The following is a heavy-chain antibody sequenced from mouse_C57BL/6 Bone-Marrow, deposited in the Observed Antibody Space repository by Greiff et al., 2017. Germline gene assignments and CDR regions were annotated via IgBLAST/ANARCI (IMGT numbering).Heavy chain of an antibody. Sequence: VQLQQSGAELVRPGPSVKVSCKASGYAFTNYLIEWVKQRPGQGLEWIGVINPGSGGTNYNEKFKGKATLTADKSSSTAYMQLRSLTSEDSAVYFCARSAYYSNNYAMNYWGQETSVTVSS. CDR2: INPGSGGT. CDR1: GYAFTNYL. J-gene: IGHJ4*01. V-gene: IGHV1-54*01. CDR3: ARSAYYSNNYAMNY. D-gene: IGHD2-5*01.